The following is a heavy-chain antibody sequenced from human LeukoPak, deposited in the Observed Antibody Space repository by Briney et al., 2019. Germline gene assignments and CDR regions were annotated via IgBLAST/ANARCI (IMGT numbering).Heavy chain of an antibody. Sequence: GGSLRLSCAASGFTFSSYAMSWVRQAPGKGLEWVSAISGSGGSTYYADSVKGRFTISRDNSKNTLYLQMNSLRAEDTAVYYCAKDLTLTVTSPNDAFDIWGQGTMVTVSS. J-gene: IGHJ3*02. CDR2: ISGSGGST. CDR1: GFTFSSYA. D-gene: IGHD4-17*01. CDR3: AKDLTLTVTSPNDAFDI. V-gene: IGHV3-23*01.